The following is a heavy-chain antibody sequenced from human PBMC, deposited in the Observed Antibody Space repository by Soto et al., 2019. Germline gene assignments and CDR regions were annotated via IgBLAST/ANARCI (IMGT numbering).Heavy chain of an antibody. CDR3: TRALSGSYDS. D-gene: IGHD1-26*01. J-gene: IGHJ5*01. CDR1: GDSVSSKAAA. CDR2: TYYRSKWST. V-gene: IGHV6-1*01. Sequence: SQTLSLTCVISGDSVSSKAAAWNWIRQSPSRGLEWLGRTYYRSKWSTDYAVSVKSRITINPDTSKNQFSLQLNSVTPEDTAVYYCTRALSGSYDSSGQGTLVTVSS.